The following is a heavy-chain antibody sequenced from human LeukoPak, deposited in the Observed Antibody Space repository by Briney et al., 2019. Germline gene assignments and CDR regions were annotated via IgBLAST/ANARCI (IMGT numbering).Heavy chain of an antibody. CDR1: GFTFSNFW. J-gene: IGHJ5*02. CDR2: INPNSGGT. D-gene: IGHD3-3*01. CDR3: ARSSPVTIFGVVQQPFDP. Sequence: PGGSLRISCTASGFTFSNFWMGWVRQAPGQGLEWMGWINPNSGGTNYAQKFQGWVTMTRDTSISTAYMELSRLRSDDTAVYYCARSSPVTIFGVVQQPFDPWAREPWSPSPQ. V-gene: IGHV1-2*04.